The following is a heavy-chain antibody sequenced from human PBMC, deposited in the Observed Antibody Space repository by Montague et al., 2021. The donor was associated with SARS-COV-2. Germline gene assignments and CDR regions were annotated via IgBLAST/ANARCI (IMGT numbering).Heavy chain of an antibody. Sequence: SLRLSCAASGFTFDDHGVHWVRQVPEKGLDCVALISGSGGSTYYADSFWGRFTISRDNNKNSLYLQMNSLRTDDTALYYFAILHVFDYFRLDLWGQGTTVTVSS. D-gene: IGHD2/OR15-2a*01. J-gene: IGHJ6*01. CDR3: AILHVFDYFRLDL. CDR1: GFTFDDHG. CDR2: ISGSGGST. V-gene: IGHV3-43*02.